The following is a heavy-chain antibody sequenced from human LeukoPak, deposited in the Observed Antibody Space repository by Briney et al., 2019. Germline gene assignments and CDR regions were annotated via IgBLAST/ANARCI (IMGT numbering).Heavy chain of an antibody. V-gene: IGHV3-21*01. D-gene: IGHD3-9*01. CDR3: ARVHKYFPQKWYYYMDV. CDR2: ISSSSSYI. CDR1: GFSFSSYN. J-gene: IGHJ6*03. Sequence: PGGALRLSCAASGFSFSSYNMNWVRQAPGKGLEWVSSISSSSSYIYYADSVKGRFTISRDNAKNSLYLQMDSLRAEDTAVYYCARVHKYFPQKWYYYMDVWGKGTTVAISS.